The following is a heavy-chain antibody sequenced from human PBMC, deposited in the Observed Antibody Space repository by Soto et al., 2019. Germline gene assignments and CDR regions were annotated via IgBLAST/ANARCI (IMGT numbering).Heavy chain of an antibody. CDR3: ARDASIAAAGTAWNWFDP. D-gene: IGHD6-13*01. V-gene: IGHV1-69*05. J-gene: IGHJ5*02. Sequence: ASVKVSCKASGGTFSSYAISWVRQAPGQGLEWMGGIIPIFGTANYAQKFQGRVTITTDESTSTAYMELSSLRSEDTAVYYCARDASIAAAGTAWNWFDPWGQGTLVTVSS. CDR1: GGTFSSYA. CDR2: IIPIFGTA.